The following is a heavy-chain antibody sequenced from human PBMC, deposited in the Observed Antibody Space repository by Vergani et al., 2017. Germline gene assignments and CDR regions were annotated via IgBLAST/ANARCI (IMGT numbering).Heavy chain of an antibody. CDR1: RGTFSSYA. CDR2: IIPIFSAT. Sequence: QVQLVQSGAEVKKPGSSVKVSCNASRGTFSSYAISWVRQAPGQGLEWIGRIIPIFSATKYAQKFQGRVTITADESTSTAYMELSSLTSEDTAVYYCARNRGRGGSYSVSWFDPWGQGTQVTVAS. D-gene: IGHD3-10*01. J-gene: IGHJ5*02. CDR3: ARNRGRGGSYSVSWFDP. V-gene: IGHV1-69*18.